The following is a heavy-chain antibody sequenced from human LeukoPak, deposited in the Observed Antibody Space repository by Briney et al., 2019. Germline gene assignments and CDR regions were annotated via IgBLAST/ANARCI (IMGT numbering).Heavy chain of an antibody. D-gene: IGHD3-22*01. J-gene: IGHJ4*02. CDR2: ISSNGGST. CDR3: VKDFSVSGYYDSSGYYYLGY. V-gene: IGHV3-64D*09. Sequence: GGSLRLSCSASGFTFSSYAMHWVRQAPGKGLEYVSAISSNGGSTYYADSVKGRFTISRDNSKNTLYLQMSSLRAEDKAVYYCVKDFSVSGYYDSSGYYYLGYWGQGTLVTVSS. CDR1: GFTFSSYA.